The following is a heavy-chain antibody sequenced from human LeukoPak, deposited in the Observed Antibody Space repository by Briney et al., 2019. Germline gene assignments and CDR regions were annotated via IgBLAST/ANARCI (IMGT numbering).Heavy chain of an antibody. CDR2: IYYSGST. CDR1: GGSISSSSYY. CDR3: ARATTGWYSGGYFDY. D-gene: IGHD6-19*01. V-gene: IGHV4-39*07. J-gene: IGHJ4*02. Sequence: SETLSLTCTVSGGSISSSSYYWGWIRQPPGKGLEWIGSIYYSGSTYYNPSLKSRVTISVDTSKNQFSLKLSSVTAADTAVYYCARATTGWYSGGYFDYWGQGTLVTVSS.